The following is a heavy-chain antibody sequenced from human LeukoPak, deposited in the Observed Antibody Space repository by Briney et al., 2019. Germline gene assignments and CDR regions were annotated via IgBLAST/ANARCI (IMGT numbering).Heavy chain of an antibody. V-gene: IGHV1-69*13. CDR1: GGTFSSYA. CDR2: IIPIFGTA. J-gene: IGHJ3*02. CDR3: ARGDIVVVPAAMMDAFDI. D-gene: IGHD2-2*01. Sequence: EASVKVSCKASGGTFSSYAISWVRQAPGQGLEWVGGIIPIFGTANYAQKFQGRVTITADESTSTAYMELSSLRSEDTAVYYCARGDIVVVPAAMMDAFDIWGQGTMVTVSS.